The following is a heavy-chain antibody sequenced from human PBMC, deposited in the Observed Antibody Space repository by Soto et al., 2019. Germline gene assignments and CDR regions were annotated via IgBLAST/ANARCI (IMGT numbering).Heavy chain of an antibody. J-gene: IGHJ4*02. CDR2: INHSGST. CDR3: AREKSSTSVRYYGSGSYYLY. Sequence: SETLSLTCAVYGGSFSGYYWSWIRQPPGKGLEWIGEINHSGSTNYNPSLKSRVTISVDTSKNQFSLKLSSVTAADTAVYYCAREKSSTSVRYYGSGSYYLYWGQGTLVTVSS. CDR1: GGSFSGYY. D-gene: IGHD3-10*01. V-gene: IGHV4-34*01.